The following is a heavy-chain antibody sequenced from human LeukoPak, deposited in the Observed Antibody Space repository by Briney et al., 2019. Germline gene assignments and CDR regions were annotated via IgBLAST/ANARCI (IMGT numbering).Heavy chain of an antibody. CDR1: GFTFSSYS. Sequence: PGGSLRFSCAASGFTFSSYSMNWVRQAPGKGLEWVSSISSSSSYIYYADSVKGRFTISRDNAKNSLYLQMNSLRAEDTAVYYCARDQGDELRYFDWLLLDYYYYGMDVWGQGTTVTVSS. V-gene: IGHV3-21*01. J-gene: IGHJ6*02. CDR3: ARDQGDELRYFDWLLLDYYYYGMDV. D-gene: IGHD3-9*01. CDR2: ISSSSSYI.